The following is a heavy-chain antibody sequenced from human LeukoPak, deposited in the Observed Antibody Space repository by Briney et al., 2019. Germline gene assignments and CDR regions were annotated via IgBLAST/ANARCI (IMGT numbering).Heavy chain of an antibody. V-gene: IGHV4-4*07. D-gene: IGHD3-22*01. CDR1: GGSISSYY. CDR2: IYTSGST. CDR3: ARDNSHSHYYDSSGYLRGTYYFDY. J-gene: IGHJ4*02. Sequence: SETLSLTCTVSGGSISSYYWSWIRQPAGKGLEWIGRIYTSGSTNYNPSLKSRATMSVDTSKNQFSLKLSSVTAADTAVYYCARDNSHSHYYDSSGYLRGTYYFDYWGQGTLVTVSS.